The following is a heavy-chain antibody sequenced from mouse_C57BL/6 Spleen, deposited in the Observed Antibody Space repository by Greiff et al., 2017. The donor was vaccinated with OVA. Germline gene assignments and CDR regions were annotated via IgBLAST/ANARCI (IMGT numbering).Heavy chain of an antibody. D-gene: IGHD2-4*01. J-gene: IGHJ4*01. Sequence: EVKLVESGGGLVKPGGSLKLSCAASGFTFSDYGMHWVSQAPEKGLEWVGYISSGSSIIYYAEKVKGQFTISIDNAKNTLFLQMTSLKSEDTAMYYCARGIYYDYNGHAMDYWGQGTSVTVSS. CDR2: ISSGSSII. V-gene: IGHV5-17*01. CDR1: GFTFSDYG. CDR3: ARGIYYDYNGHAMDY.